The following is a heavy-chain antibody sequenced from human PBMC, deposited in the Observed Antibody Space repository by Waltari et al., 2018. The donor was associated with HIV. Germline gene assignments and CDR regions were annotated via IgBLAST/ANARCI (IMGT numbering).Heavy chain of an antibody. CDR2: IDPIGGST. J-gene: IGHJ6*02. Sequence: QVQLVQSGAEVRKPGASVKVSCRASGYTFTSYYVHWVRQAPGQGLVWMGVIDPIGGSTIYAQRFQGRVTMTMDPSTSTVYMDLSGLRYEDTALYYCVRVPRFMGVSDYNYGMDVWGQGTAVAVTS. V-gene: IGHV1-46*03. CDR1: GYTFTSYY. D-gene: IGHD2-8*02. CDR3: VRVPRFMGVSDYNYGMDV.